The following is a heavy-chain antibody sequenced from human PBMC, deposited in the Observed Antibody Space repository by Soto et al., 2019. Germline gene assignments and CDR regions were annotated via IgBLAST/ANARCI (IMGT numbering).Heavy chain of an antibody. V-gene: IGHV1-69*04. CDR1: GGTFSSYT. D-gene: IGHD1-26*01. CDR2: IIPILGIA. Sequence: SVKVSCEASGGTFSSYTISWVRQAPGQGLEWMGRIIPILGIANYAQKFQGRVTITADKSTSTAYMELSSLRSEDTAVYYCARDGKWELLFDYWGQGTLVTVSS. J-gene: IGHJ4*02. CDR3: ARDGKWELLFDY.